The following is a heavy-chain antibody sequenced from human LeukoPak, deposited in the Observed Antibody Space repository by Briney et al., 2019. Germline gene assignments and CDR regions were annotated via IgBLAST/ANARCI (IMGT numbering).Heavy chain of an antibody. J-gene: IGHJ4*02. Sequence: SETLSLTCNVSGGSISSATYYWGWIRQPPGKGLEWIGSVYYSGSTYYNPSLKSRVTISVDTSKNQFSLKLSSVTAADTAVYYCARRGGLEVPAAIDYWGQGTLVTVSS. CDR3: ARRGGLEVPAAIDY. CDR1: GGSISSATYY. CDR2: VYYSGST. D-gene: IGHD2-2*02. V-gene: IGHV4-39*01.